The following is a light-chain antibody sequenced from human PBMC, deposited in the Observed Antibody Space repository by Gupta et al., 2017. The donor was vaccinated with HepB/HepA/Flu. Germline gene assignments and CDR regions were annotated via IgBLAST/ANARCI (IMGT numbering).Light chain of an antibody. Sequence: QSALTQPRPVSGSPGQSVTISCTGTSSDVGGYNYVSWYQQHPGKAPKLMIYDVSKRPSGVPDRFSGSKSGNTASLTISGLQAEDEADYYCCSYAGSYTFWVFGTGTKVTVL. V-gene: IGLV2-11*01. CDR1: SSDVGGYNY. CDR2: DVS. CDR3: CSYAGSYTFWV. J-gene: IGLJ1*01.